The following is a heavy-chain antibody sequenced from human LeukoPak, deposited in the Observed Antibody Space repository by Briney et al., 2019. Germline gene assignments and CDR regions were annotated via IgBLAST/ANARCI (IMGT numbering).Heavy chain of an antibody. D-gene: IGHD3-22*01. CDR2: IYYTENT. CDR1: GGSISSYY. V-gene: IGHV4-59*01. CDR3: AGGNFYESRGHPYHFHY. J-gene: IGHJ4*02. Sequence: PSETLSLTCTVSGGSISSYYWSWIRQPPGKGLEWIGYIYYTENTNYNPSLKSRVTISVDTSKNQFSLNLTSVTAADTAVYYCAGGNFYESRGHPYHFHYWGQGTLVTVPS.